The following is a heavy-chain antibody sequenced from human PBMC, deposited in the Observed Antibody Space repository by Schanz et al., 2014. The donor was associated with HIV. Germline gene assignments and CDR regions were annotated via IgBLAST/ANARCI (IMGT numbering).Heavy chain of an antibody. CDR3: ARDLGLITRIATVLLDY. CDR1: GFTFSSYG. Sequence: QVHLVESGGGVVQPGRSLRLLCVVSGFTFSSYGMHWVRQAPGKGLEWVAVISHDGSNKYYGDSVKGRFIISRDNSKNTLYLQMNSLRDEDTAVYYCARDLGLITRIATVLLDYWGHGTLVTVSS. V-gene: IGHV3-30*03. J-gene: IGHJ4*01. D-gene: IGHD2-21*01. CDR2: ISHDGSNK.